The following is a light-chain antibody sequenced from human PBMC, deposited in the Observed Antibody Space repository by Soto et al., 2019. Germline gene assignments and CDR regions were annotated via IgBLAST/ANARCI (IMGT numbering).Light chain of an antibody. CDR1: QSVSSSY. V-gene: IGKV3-20*01. J-gene: IGKJ2*01. Sequence: EIVLTQSPGTLSLSPGERATLSCRASQSVSSSYLAWYQQKPGQAPRLLIYGASSRATGIPDRFSGSGSGTDFPLTISRLEPEDFAVYYCQQYGSSQYTFGQGTTLEIK. CDR3: QQYGSSQYT. CDR2: GAS.